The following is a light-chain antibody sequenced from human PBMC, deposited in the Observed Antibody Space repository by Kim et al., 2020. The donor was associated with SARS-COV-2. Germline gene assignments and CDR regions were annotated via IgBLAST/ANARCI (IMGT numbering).Light chain of an antibody. J-gene: IGLJ2*01. CDR2: RDS. Sequence: SVALGKTARIACGGNNIGSKNVHWYQQKPGQARVLCIYRDSNRPSGIPGRFSGSNSGNTATLTISRAQAGDEADYYCQVWDSSALVFGGGTQLTVL. V-gene: IGLV3-9*01. CDR3: QVWDSSALV. CDR1: NIGSKN.